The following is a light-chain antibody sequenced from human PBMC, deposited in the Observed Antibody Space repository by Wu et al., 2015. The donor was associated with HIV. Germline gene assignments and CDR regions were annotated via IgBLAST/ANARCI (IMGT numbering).Light chain of an antibody. V-gene: IGKV3-15*01. CDR3: QQYGTSPIT. Sequence: EVVMTQSPATLSVSPGERAILSCRASQSVRDNLAWYQQKPGQAPRLLLYRASFRASGIPARFSGSGSGTEFSLTISRLEPEDFAVYYCQQYGTSPITFGQGTRLENK. CDR1: QSVRDN. CDR2: RAS. J-gene: IGKJ5*01.